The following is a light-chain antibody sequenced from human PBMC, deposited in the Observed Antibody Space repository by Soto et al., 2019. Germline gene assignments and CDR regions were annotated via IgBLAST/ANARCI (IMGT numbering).Light chain of an antibody. CDR2: DTR. V-gene: IGLV1-51*01. CDR3: GTWDSSLSAGR. Sequence: QSVLTQPPSASAAPGQKVSISCSGSHSNIGNNYVSWYQQFPGAAPKLLIYDTRKRPSWIPDRFSASKSGTSATLVITGLQSGDEAYYYCGTWDSSLSAGRFGGGTKLTVL. CDR1: HSNIGNNY. J-gene: IGLJ2*01.